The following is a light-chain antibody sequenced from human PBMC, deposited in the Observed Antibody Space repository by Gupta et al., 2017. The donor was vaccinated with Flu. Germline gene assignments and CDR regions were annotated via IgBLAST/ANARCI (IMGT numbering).Light chain of an antibody. V-gene: IGLV2-14*01. CDR1: SSDVGGYNY. Sequence: SITISCTGTSSDVGGYNYVSWYQQHPGKAPKLMIYEVSNRPSGVSNRFSGSKSGNTASLTISGLQAEDEADYYCSSYTGSSTLVFGGGTKLTVL. CDR3: SSYTGSSTLV. CDR2: EVS. J-gene: IGLJ2*01.